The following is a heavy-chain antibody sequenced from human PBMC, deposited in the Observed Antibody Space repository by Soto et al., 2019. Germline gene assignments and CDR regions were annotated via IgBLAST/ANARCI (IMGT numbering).Heavy chain of an antibody. Sequence: PGESLKISCKGSGYSFASYWIAWVRQMPGKGLEWMGIIYPGDSDSRYSPSFQGQATISADKSISTAYLQWNSLKASDTAIYYCARPRSGSYRLDYYGMDVWGQGTTVTVSS. CDR2: IYPGDSDS. CDR3: ARPRSGSYRLDYYGMDV. CDR1: GYSFASYW. V-gene: IGHV5-51*01. J-gene: IGHJ6*02. D-gene: IGHD3-10*01.